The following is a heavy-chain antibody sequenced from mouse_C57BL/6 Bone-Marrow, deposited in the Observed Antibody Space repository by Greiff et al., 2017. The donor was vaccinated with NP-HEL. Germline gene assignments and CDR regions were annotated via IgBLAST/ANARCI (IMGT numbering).Heavy chain of an antibody. V-gene: IGHV1-55*01. CDR2: IYPGSGST. D-gene: IGHD2-9*01. CDR3: ARPYYGYDPYWYLDV. J-gene: IGHJ1*03. CDR1: GYTFTSYW. Sequence: QVQLQQPGAELVKPGASVKMSCKASGYTFTSYWITWVKQRPGQGLEWIGDIYPGSGSTNYNEKFKSKATLTVDTSTSTAYMQLSSLTSEDSAVYYCARPYYGYDPYWYLDVWGTGTTVTVSS.